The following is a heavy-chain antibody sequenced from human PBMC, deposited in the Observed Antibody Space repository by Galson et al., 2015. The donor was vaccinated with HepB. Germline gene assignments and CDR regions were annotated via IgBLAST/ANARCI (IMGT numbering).Heavy chain of an antibody. Sequence: SETLSLTCTVSGGSVSSGSYYWSWIRQPPGKGLEWIGYIYYSGSTNYNPSLKSRVTISVDTSKNQFSLKLSSVTAADTAVYYCARDRSFGVEWELRGWFDPWGQGTLVTVSS. J-gene: IGHJ5*02. V-gene: IGHV4-61*01. CDR2: IYYSGST. D-gene: IGHD1-26*01. CDR1: GGSVSSGSYY. CDR3: ARDRSFGVEWELRGWFDP.